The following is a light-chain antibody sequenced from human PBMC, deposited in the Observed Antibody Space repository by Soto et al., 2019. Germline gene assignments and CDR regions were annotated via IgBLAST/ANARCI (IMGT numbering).Light chain of an antibody. CDR2: DAS. Sequence: EIVLTQSPATLSLSPGERATLSCRASQSVGSKLAWYQQRPGQAPRLLIYDASNRATGIPARFSGSGSGTEFSLTISSLQSEDFAVYYCQQYNNWPPITFGQGTRLEIK. CDR1: QSVGSK. J-gene: IGKJ5*01. V-gene: IGKV3D-15*01. CDR3: QQYNNWPPIT.